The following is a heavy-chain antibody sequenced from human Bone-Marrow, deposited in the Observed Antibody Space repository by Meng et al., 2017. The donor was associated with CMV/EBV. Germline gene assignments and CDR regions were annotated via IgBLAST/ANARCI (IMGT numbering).Heavy chain of an antibody. CDR2: ISAYNGNT. D-gene: IGHD2-15*01. J-gene: IGHJ6*02. Sequence: ASVKVSCKASGYTFTSYGISWVRQAPGQGLEWMGWISAYNGNTNYAQKLQGRVTMTTDTSTSTAYMELRSLRSDDTAVYYCARDVVTMIYGYGMVFWGQGTTVTVSS. CDR1: GYTFTSYG. CDR3: ARDVVTMIYGYGMVF. V-gene: IGHV1-18*01.